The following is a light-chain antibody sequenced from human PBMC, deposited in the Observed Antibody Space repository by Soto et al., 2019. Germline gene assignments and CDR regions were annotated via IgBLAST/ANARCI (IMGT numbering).Light chain of an antibody. V-gene: IGLV2-14*01. CDR3: SSYTTRTTLYV. CDR2: EVS. Sequence: QSVLTQPASVSGSPGQSITICCTGTSSDVGSYNYVSWYQLHPGKAPKLMIYEVSNRPSGVSNRFSGSKSGDTASLTISGLQAEDEADYYCSSYTTRTTLYVFGTGTKVTVL. J-gene: IGLJ1*01. CDR1: SSDVGSYNY.